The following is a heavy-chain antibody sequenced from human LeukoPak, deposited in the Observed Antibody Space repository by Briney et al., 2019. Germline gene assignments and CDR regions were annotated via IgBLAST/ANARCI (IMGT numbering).Heavy chain of an antibody. J-gene: IGHJ3*02. D-gene: IGHD1-1*01. CDR1: GYTFTGYY. V-gene: IGHV1-2*04. Sequence: ASVKVSCKASGYTFTGYYKHWVRQAPGQGLEWMGWINPNSGGTNYAQKFQGWVTMTRDTSISTAYMELSRLRSDDTAVYYCARVKYNWNDVGAFDIWGQGTMVTVSS. CDR3: ARVKYNWNDVGAFDI. CDR2: INPNSGGT.